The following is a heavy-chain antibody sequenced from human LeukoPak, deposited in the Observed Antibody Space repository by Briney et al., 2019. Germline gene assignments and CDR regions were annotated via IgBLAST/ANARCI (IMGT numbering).Heavy chain of an antibody. CDR2: INPNSGGT. D-gene: IGHD2-2*01. J-gene: IGHJ6*02. V-gene: IGHV1-2*02. Sequence: ASVKVSCTASGYTFTGYYMHWVRQAPGQGLERMGWINPNSGGTNYAQKFQGRVIMTRDTSISTAYMELSRLRSDDTAVYYCARSLARYCSSTSCPPPSYYYYGMDVWGQGTTVTVSS. CDR1: GYTFTGYY. CDR3: ARSLARYCSSTSCPPPSYYYYGMDV.